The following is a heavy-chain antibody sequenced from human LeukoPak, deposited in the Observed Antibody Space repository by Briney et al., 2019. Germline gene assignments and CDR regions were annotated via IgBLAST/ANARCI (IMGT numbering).Heavy chain of an antibody. CDR2: IVVGSGNT. CDR1: GFTFTSSA. D-gene: IGHD6-13*01. V-gene: IGHV1-58*01. J-gene: IGHJ6*02. CDR3: AADLSSWYLYYYYYGMDV. Sequence: SVKVSCKASGFTFTSSAVQWVRQARGQRLEWIGWIVVGSGNTNYAQKFQKRVTITRDMSTSTAYMELSSLRSEDTAVYYCAADLSSWYLYYYYYGMDVWGQGTTVTVSS.